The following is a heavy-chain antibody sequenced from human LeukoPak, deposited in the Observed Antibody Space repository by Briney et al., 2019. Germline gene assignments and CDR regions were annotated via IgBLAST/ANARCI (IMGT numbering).Heavy chain of an antibody. CDR2: IKSDGST. Sequence: PGGSLRLSCAASGFTFSSYWMHWVRQAPGKGLVWVSRIKSDGSTNYADSVKGRFTISRDNAKNSLYLQMNSLRAEDTAVYYCARDGSTVTTYHDAFDIWGQGTMVTVSS. D-gene: IGHD4-17*01. CDR1: GFTFSSYW. CDR3: ARDGSTVTTYHDAFDI. V-gene: IGHV3-74*01. J-gene: IGHJ3*02.